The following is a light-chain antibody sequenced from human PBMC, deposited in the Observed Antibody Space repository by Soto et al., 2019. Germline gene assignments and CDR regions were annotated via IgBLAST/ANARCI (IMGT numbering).Light chain of an antibody. J-gene: IGKJ5*01. CDR3: QQYGNSPIT. CDR1: QSVSSN. CDR2: GTS. Sequence: EIVLTQSPATLSVSPGERATLSCRASQSVSSNLAWYQQKPVQAPRLLIYGTSSRATGIPDRFSGSGSGTDFTLTISRLEPEDFAVYYCQQYGNSPITFGQGTRLEIK. V-gene: IGKV3-20*01.